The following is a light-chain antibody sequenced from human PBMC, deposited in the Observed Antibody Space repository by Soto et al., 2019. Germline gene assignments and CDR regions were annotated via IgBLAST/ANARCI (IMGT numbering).Light chain of an antibody. J-gene: IGLJ1*01. Sequence: QSVLTQPPSASGSPGQSVTISCTGTSGDIGGYDYVSWYQQHPGKAPKLMIYEVTKRPLGVPDRFSGSKSGNTASLTVSGIQAEDEADYYCSSYAGSKNPYVFGTGTKVTV. CDR3: SSYAGSKNPYV. CDR1: SGDIGGYDY. V-gene: IGLV2-8*01. CDR2: EVT.